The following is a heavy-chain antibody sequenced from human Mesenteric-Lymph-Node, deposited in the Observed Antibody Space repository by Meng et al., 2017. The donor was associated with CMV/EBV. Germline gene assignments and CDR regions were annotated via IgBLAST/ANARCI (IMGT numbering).Heavy chain of an antibody. D-gene: IGHD3-3*01. J-gene: IGHJ6*02. V-gene: IGHV1-2*02. CDR3: ARDGSANFWSGIGVYGMDV. CDR1: GYTFTSYG. Sequence: ASVKVSCKASGYTFTSYGISWVRQAPGQGLEWMGWINPNSGGTNYAQKFQGRVTMTRDTSISTAYMELSRLRSDDTAVYYCARDGSANFWSGIGVYGMDVWGQGTTVTVSS. CDR2: INPNSGGT.